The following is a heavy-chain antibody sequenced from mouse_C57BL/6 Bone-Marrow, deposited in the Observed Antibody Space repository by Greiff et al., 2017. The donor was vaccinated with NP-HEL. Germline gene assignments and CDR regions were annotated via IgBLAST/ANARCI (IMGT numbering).Heavy chain of an antibody. CDR2: INPYNGGT. V-gene: IGHV1-19*01. Sequence: VQLQQSGPVLVKPGASVKMSCKASGYTFTDYYMNWVKQSHGKSLEWIGVINPYNGGTSYNQKFKGKATLTVDKSSSTAYIALIILTSEDSAVYYCARSLYFDDWGTGTTVTVSS. J-gene: IGHJ1*03. CDR3: ARSLYFDD. CDR1: GYTFTDYY.